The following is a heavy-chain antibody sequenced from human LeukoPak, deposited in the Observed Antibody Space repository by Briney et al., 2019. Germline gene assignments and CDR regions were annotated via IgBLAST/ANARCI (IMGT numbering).Heavy chain of an antibody. Sequence: GGSLRLSCAASGFTFNSYWFHWVRQAPGKGLVWVSRINSDGSDTMYADSVKGRFSISRDTAKTTVYLQMNSLKAEDTAVYYCARGGYHHGFDIWGQGTMVTVSS. CDR2: INSDGSDT. D-gene: IGHD2-15*01. V-gene: IGHV3-74*03. CDR1: GFTFNSYW. J-gene: IGHJ3*02. CDR3: ARGGYHHGFDI.